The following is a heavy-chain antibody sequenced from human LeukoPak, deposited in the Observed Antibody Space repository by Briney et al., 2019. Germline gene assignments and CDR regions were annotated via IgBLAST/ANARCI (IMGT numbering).Heavy chain of an antibody. CDR1: GGSISSSPYY. CDR3: ARVLGGSYFSYDY. V-gene: IGHV4-39*07. D-gene: IGHD1-26*01. Sequence: SETLSLTCTVSGGSISSSPYYWGWIRQPPGKGLEWIGSIYYSGTTHYNPSLESRVTISVDTSKNQFSLKLASVTAADTAVYYCARVLGGSYFSYDYWGQGTLVTVSS. J-gene: IGHJ4*02. CDR2: IYYSGTT.